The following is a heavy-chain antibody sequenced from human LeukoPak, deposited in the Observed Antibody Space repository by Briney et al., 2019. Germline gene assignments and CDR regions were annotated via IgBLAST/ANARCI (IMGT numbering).Heavy chain of an antibody. V-gene: IGHV3-30*02. CDR1: GFTFSSYG. CDR3: ARTSIYGSGSYHYDY. Sequence: GGSLRLSCAASGFTFSSYGMHWVRQAPGKGLEWVAFIRYDGSNKYYADSVKGRFTISRDNSKNTLYLQMNSLRAEDTAVYYCARTSIYGSGSYHYDYWGQGTLVTVSS. CDR2: IRYDGSNK. J-gene: IGHJ4*02. D-gene: IGHD3-10*01.